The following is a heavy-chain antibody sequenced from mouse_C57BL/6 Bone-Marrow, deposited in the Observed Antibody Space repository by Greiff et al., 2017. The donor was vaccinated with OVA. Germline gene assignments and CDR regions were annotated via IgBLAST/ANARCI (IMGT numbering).Heavy chain of an antibody. Sequence: DVHLVESGGGLVQPGESLKLSCESNEYEFPSHDMSWVRKTPEKRLELVAAINSDGGSTYYPDTMERRFIISRDNTKKTLYLQMSSLRSEDTALYYCARQIYDGYYVWCAYWGQGTLVTVSA. CDR2: INSDGGST. CDR3: ARQIYDGYYVWCAY. V-gene: IGHV5-2*01. D-gene: IGHD2-3*01. CDR1: EYEFPSHD. J-gene: IGHJ3*01.